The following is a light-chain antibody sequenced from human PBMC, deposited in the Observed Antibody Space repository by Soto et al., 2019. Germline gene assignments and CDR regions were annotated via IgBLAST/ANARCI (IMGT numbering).Light chain of an antibody. CDR1: QSISTW. J-gene: IGKJ1*01. CDR2: DVS. Sequence: DIQMTQSPSTLSAAVGDRVTITCRASQSISTWLAWYQQKPGKAPELLIYDVSSLKSGVPSRFSGSGSGTELTLTISSLQPEDFATYYCQQYNTYLAFGRGTKVEI. CDR3: QQYNTYLA. V-gene: IGKV1-5*01.